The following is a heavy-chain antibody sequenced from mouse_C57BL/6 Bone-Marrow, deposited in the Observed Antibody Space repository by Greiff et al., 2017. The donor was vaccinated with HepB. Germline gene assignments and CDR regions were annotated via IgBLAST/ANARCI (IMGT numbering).Heavy chain of an antibody. CDR3: ARQGCARSHWYFDV. Sequence: EVMLVESGGDLVKPGGSLKLSCAASGFTFSSYGMSWVRQTPDKRLEWVATISSGGSYTYYADSVKGRFTISRDNAKNTLYLQISSLKSKGTTMYYSARQGCARSHWYFDVWGTGTTVTVSS. CDR1: GFTFSSYG. V-gene: IGHV5-6*01. CDR2: ISSGGSYT. D-gene: IGHD3-3*01. J-gene: IGHJ1*03.